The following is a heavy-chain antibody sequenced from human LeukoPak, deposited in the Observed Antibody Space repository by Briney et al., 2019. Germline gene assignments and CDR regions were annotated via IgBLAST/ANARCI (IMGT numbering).Heavy chain of an antibody. J-gene: IGHJ4*02. Sequence: PGGSLRLSCAASGFTFSSYSMNWVRQAPGKGLEWVSSISSSSGYIYYADSVKGRFTISRDNAKNSLYLQMNSLRAEDTAVYYCARDVPMVRGVSPFDYWGQGTLVTVSS. D-gene: IGHD3-10*01. CDR2: ISSSSGYI. V-gene: IGHV3-21*01. CDR1: GFTFSSYS. CDR3: ARDVPMVRGVSPFDY.